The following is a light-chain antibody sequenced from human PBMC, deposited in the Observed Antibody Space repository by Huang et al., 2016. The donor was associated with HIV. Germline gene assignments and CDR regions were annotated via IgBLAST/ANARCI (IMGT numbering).Light chain of an antibody. J-gene: IGKJ3*01. CDR2: AAS. V-gene: IGKV1-27*01. CDR1: QGIANH. CDR3: QKYNSAPRT. Sequence: DIQMTQSPSSLSASVGDRGTISCRASQGIANHLAWYQQRPGKAPKLLIYAASALQSGVPSRFSGTGSGTDFTLTISSLQPEDVATYFCQKYNSAPRTFGPGTKVEIK.